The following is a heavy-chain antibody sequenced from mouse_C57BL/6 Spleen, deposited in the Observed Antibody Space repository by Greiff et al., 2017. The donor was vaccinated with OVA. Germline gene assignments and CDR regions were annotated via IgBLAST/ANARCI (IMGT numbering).Heavy chain of an antibody. CDR1: GYTFTSYW. CDR2: IHPNSGST. J-gene: IGHJ3*01. V-gene: IGHV1-64*01. D-gene: IGHD2-3*01. Sequence: VQLQQPGAELVKPGASVKLSCKASGYTFTSYWMHWVKQRPGQGLEWIGMIHPNSGSTNYNEKFKSKATLTVDKSSSTAYMQLSSLTSEDSAVYYCAREGGWGFAYWGQGTLVTVSA. CDR3: AREGGWGFAY.